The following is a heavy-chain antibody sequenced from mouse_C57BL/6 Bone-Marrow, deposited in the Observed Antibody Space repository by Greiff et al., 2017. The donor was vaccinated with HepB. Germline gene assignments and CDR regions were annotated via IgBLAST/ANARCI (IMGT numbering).Heavy chain of an antibody. CDR1: GYTFTSYW. CDR3: ARGWLPLYYYAMDY. Sequence: QVQLKQPGAELVKPGASVKLSCKASGYTFTSYWMHWVKQRPGRGLEWIGRIDPNSGGTKYNEKFKSKATLTVDKPSSTAYMQLSSLTSEDSAVYYCARGWLPLYYYAMDYWGQGTSVTVSS. V-gene: IGHV1-72*01. CDR2: IDPNSGGT. J-gene: IGHJ4*01. D-gene: IGHD2-3*01.